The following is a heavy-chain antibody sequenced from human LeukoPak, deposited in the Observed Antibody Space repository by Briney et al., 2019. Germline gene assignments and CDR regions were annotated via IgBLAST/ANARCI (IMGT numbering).Heavy chain of an antibody. Sequence: SETLSLTCTVSGGSISSGGYYWSWIRQHPGKGLEWIGYIYYSGSTYYNPSLKSRVTISVDTSKNQFSLKLSSVTAADTAVYYCARVVVAAGTIYYYYGMDVWGQGTTVTVSS. D-gene: IGHD2-15*01. CDR1: GGSISSGGYY. CDR2: IYYSGST. V-gene: IGHV4-31*03. CDR3: ARVVVAAGTIYYYYGMDV. J-gene: IGHJ6*02.